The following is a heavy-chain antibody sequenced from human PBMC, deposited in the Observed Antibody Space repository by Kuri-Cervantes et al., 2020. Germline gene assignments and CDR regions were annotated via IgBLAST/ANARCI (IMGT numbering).Heavy chain of an antibody. D-gene: IGHD3-22*01. CDR2: FDPEDGET. V-gene: IGHV1-24*01. CDR3: ATGNTMIVVGFLNGMDV. Sequence: ASVKVSCKVSGYTLSELSMHWVRQAPGKGLEWMGGFDPEDGETIYAQKFQGRVTMTEDTSTDTAYMELSSLRSEDTAVYYCATGNTMIVVGFLNGMDVWGQGTTVTVSS. J-gene: IGHJ6*02. CDR1: GYTLSELS.